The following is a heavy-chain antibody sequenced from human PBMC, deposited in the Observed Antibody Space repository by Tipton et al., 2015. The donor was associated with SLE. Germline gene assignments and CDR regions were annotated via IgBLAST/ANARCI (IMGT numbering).Heavy chain of an antibody. V-gene: IGHV3-48*04. D-gene: IGHD3-10*01. J-gene: IGHJ4*02. CDR1: GFTFSSYS. CDR3: AKDARGEYFDY. Sequence: GSLRLSCAASGFTFSSYSMNWVRQAPGKGLEWVSYISSSSSTIYYADSVKGRFTISRDNAKNSLYLQMNSLRAEDTALYYCAKDARGEYFDYWGQGTLVTVSS. CDR2: ISSSSSTI.